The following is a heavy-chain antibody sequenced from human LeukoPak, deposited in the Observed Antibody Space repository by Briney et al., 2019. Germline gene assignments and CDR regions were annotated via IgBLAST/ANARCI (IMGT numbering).Heavy chain of an antibody. D-gene: IGHD6-13*01. Sequence: GGSLRLSCAASGFTVSSNYMSWVRQAPGKGLEWVSIISGSGTNTYYADSVKGRFTISRDNSKNTLYLQMNSLGAEDTAVYYCAKSFGPVIAAAGTGADWGQGTLVTVSS. J-gene: IGHJ4*02. CDR1: GFTVSSNY. V-gene: IGHV3-23*01. CDR3: AKSFGPVIAAAGTGAD. CDR2: ISGSGTNT.